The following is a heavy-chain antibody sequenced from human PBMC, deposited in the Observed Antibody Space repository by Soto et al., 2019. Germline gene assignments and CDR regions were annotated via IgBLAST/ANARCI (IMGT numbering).Heavy chain of an antibody. CDR2: IIPIFGTA. V-gene: IGHV1-69*13. D-gene: IGHD3-22*01. CDR1: GGTFSSYA. Sequence: GASVKVSCKASGGTFSSYAISWVRQAPGQGLEWMGGIIPIFGTANYAQKFQGRVTITADESTSTAYMELSSLRSEDTAVYYCARSSAWGYYSRRRYYYYGMDVWGQGTTVTVSS. CDR3: ARSSAWGYYSRRRYYYYGMDV. J-gene: IGHJ6*02.